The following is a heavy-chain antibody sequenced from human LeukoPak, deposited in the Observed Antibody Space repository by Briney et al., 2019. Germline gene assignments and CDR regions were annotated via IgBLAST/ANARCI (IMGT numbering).Heavy chain of an antibody. J-gene: IGHJ4*02. CDR1: GGSISSSSYY. CDR3: ARHVVGYSYDSSGGSLDY. D-gene: IGHD3-22*01. V-gene: IGHV4-39*01. Sequence: SETLSLTCTVSGGSISSSSYYWGWIRQPPGKGLEWIGSIYYSGSTYYYPSLKSRVTISVDTSKNQFSLKLSSVTAADTAVYYSARHVVGYSYDSSGGSLDYWGQGTLVTVSS. CDR2: IYYSGST.